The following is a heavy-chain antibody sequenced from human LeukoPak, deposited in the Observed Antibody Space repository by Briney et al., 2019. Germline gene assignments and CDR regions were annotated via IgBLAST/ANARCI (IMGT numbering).Heavy chain of an antibody. CDR2: ISSSSSTI. J-gene: IGHJ4*02. V-gene: IGHV3-48*04. CDR3: ARVGATSWY. CDR1: GFTFSSYS. D-gene: IGHD1-26*01. Sequence: GGSLRLSCAASGFTFSSYSMNWVRQAPGKGLEWVSYISSSSSTIYYADSVKGRFTISRDNAENTLYLQMNSLRTDDTAVYYCARVGATSWYWGQGTLVTVSS.